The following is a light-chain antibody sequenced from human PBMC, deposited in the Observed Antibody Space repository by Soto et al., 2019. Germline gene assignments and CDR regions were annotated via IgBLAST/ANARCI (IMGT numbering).Light chain of an antibody. J-gene: IGKJ1*01. CDR3: QQYNSYPWT. V-gene: IGKV1-5*03. Sequence: IKMPQPPSPLSASVGDRVPTSSRAIKSISGWLAWNQQKQGKAPKLLIYKASSLESGVQSRFSGSGSGTEFSLTISSLQPDDLAAYYCQQYNSYPWTFGQGTKVEIK. CDR2: KAS. CDR1: KSISGW.